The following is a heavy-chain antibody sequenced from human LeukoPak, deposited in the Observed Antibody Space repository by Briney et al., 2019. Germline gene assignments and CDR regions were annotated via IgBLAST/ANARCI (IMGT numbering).Heavy chain of an antibody. CDR3: ARARWVTMVRGVPLYYYYYGMDV. CDR1: GGSISSGDHY. V-gene: IGHV4-30-4*01. D-gene: IGHD3-10*01. Sequence: SQTLSLTCTVSGGSISSGDHYWSWIRQPPGKGLEWIGYIYYSGSTYYNPSLKSRVTISVDTSKNQFSLKLSSVTAADTAVYYCARARWVTMVRGVPLYYYYYGMDVWGQGTTVTVSS. J-gene: IGHJ6*02. CDR2: IYYSGST.